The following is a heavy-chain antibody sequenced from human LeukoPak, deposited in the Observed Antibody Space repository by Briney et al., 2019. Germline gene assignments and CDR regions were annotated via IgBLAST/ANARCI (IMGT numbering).Heavy chain of an antibody. V-gene: IGHV4-59*11. J-gene: IGHJ3*02. D-gene: IGHD6-6*01. CDR3: ARGGLSSSSAAFDI. CDR1: AGSINSHY. Sequence: PSETLSLTCSVPAGSINSHYRSWLRQAPGKGLEWIGYMYDNLMTKDNPALKSRLTISVDTSKNQFSLKLSSVTAADTAVYYCARGGLSSSSAAFDIWGQGTMVTVSS. CDR2: MYDNLMT.